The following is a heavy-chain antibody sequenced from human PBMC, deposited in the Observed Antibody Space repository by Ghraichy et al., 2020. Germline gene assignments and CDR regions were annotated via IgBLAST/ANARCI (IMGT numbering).Heavy chain of an antibody. Sequence: GGSLRLSCAASGFTFSSYEMNWVRQAPGKGLEWVSYISSSGSTIYYADSVKGRFTFSRDNSKNTLYLQMNSLRAEDTAVYYCAKDVGRGGGSCFHHWGQGTLVTVSS. D-gene: IGHD2-15*01. J-gene: IGHJ1*01. CDR3: AKDVGRGGGSCFHH. CDR2: ISSSGSTI. V-gene: IGHV3-48*03. CDR1: GFTFSSYE.